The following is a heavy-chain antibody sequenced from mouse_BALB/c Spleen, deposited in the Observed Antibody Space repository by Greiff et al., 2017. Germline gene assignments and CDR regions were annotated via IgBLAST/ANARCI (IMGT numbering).Heavy chain of an antibody. Sequence: EVQLVESGGGLVQPGGSRKLSCAASGFTFSSFGMHWVRQAPEKGLEWVAYISSGSSTIYYADTVKGRFTISRDNPKNTLFLQMTSLRSEDTAMYYCARHRDEGFAYWGQGTLVTVSA. CDR1: GFTFSSFG. CDR2: ISSGSSTI. CDR3: ARHRDEGFAY. V-gene: IGHV5-17*02. J-gene: IGHJ3*01.